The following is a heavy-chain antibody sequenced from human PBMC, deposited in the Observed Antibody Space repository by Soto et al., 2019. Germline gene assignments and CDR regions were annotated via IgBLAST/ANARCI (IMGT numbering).Heavy chain of an antibody. CDR3: ARECGYYFDSRGNYVSGWFDP. CDR2: VYSGGNT. V-gene: IGHV3-53*04. J-gene: IGHJ5*02. CDR1: GFTVSSNY. Sequence: EGQLVESGGGLVQPGGSLRLSCAASGFTVSSNYMSWVRQAPGKGLGWVSIVYSGGNTYYADSVKGRFTTSRHNSKNTSYLQMISLRHEDTALYYCARECGYYFDSRGNYVSGWFDPWGQGTLVTVSS. D-gene: IGHD3-22*01.